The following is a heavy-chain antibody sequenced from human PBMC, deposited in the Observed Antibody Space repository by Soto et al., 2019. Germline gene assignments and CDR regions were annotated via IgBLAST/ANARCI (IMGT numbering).Heavy chain of an antibody. CDR1: GGTFSIYA. CDR3: ATGYCSGGSCYQYYYYYYGMDV. D-gene: IGHD2-15*01. CDR2: IIPIFGTA. V-gene: IGHV1-69*13. J-gene: IGHJ6*02. Sequence: SVKVSCKASGGTFSIYAISWVLQAPGQGLEWMGGIIPIFGTANYAQKFQGRVTITADESTSTAYMELSSLRSEDTAVYYCATGYCSGGSCYQYYYYYYGMDVWGQGTTVTVSS.